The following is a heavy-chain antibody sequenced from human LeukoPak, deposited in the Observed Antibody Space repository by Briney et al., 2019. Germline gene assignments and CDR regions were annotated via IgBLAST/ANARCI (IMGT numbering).Heavy chain of an antibody. Sequence: SETLSLTCTVSGGSISCSSYYWGWIRQPPGKGLEWIGSIYYSGSTYYNPSLKSRVTISVDTSKNQFSLKLSSVTAADTAVYYCARSMGNWSDPWGQGTLVTVSS. J-gene: IGHJ5*02. CDR2: IYYSGST. CDR1: GGSISCSSYY. D-gene: IGHD2-8*01. CDR3: ARSMGNWSDP. V-gene: IGHV4-39*01.